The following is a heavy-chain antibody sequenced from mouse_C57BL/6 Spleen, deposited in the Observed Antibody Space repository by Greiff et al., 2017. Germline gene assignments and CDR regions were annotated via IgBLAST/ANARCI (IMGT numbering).Heavy chain of an antibody. CDR1: GYTFTSYG. V-gene: IGHV1-81*01. D-gene: IGHD2-4*01. J-gene: IGHJ3*01. CDR2: IYPRSGNT. Sequence: QVQLQQSGAELARPGASVKLSCKASGYTFTSYGISWVKQRTGQGLEWIGEIYPRSGNTYYNEKFKGKATLTADKSSSTAYMELRSLTSEDSAVYFCAIDYYDYDEGFAYWGQGTLVTVSA. CDR3: AIDYYDYDEGFAY.